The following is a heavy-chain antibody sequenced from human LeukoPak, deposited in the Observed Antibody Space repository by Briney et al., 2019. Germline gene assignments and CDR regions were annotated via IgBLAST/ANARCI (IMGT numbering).Heavy chain of an antibody. J-gene: IGHJ4*02. D-gene: IGHD2-15*01. CDR1: GXSISSNY. CDR2: IYYSGTT. V-gene: IGHV4-59*05. CDR3: ARQRGYCSGGSCYRTPHFDY. Sequence: ASETLSLTCTVSGXSISSNYWSWIRQPPGKGQEWIGSIYYSGTTYYNPSLKSRVTVSVDTSKNYFSLKLSSVTAADTAVYYCARQRGYCSGGSCYRTPHFDYWGQGTLVTVSS.